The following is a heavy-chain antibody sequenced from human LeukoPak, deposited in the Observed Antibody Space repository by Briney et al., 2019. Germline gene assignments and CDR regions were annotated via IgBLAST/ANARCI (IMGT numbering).Heavy chain of an antibody. D-gene: IGHD3-22*01. J-gene: IGHJ4*02. CDR2: IYPGDSDT. V-gene: IGHV5-51*01. CDR1: GYSFTSYW. Sequence: GESLKISCKGSGYSFTSYWIGWVRQMPGKGLEWMGIIYPGDSDTRYSPSFQGQVTISADKSISTAYLQWSSLKASDTATYYCARLFDYDSSGYEFGFDYWGQGTLVTVSS. CDR3: ARLFDYDSSGYEFGFDY.